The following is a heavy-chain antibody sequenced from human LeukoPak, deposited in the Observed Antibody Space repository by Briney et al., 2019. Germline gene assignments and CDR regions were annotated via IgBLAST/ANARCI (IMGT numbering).Heavy chain of an antibody. V-gene: IGHV1-69*05. D-gene: IGHD4-17*01. CDR1: GGTFSSYA. CDR3: ARGSVTTGAAVAY. J-gene: IGHJ4*02. CDR2: IIPIFGTA. Sequence: SVKVSCKASGGTFSSYAISWVRQAPGQGLKWMGGIIPIFGTANYAQKFQGRVTITTDESTSTAYMELSSLRSEDTAVYYCARGSVTTGAAVAYWGQGTLVTVSS.